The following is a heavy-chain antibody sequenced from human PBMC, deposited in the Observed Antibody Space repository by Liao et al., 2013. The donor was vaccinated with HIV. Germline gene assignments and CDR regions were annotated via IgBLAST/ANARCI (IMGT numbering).Heavy chain of an antibody. CDR2: IKHSGST. D-gene: IGHD6-19*01. J-gene: IGHJ6*03. V-gene: IGHV4-34*02. Sequence: QVQLQQWGAGLLKPSETLSLTCAVYGGSFSSHYWSWIRQSPGKGLEWIGEIKHSGSTTHNPSLKSRVTMSVDTSKKQFSLKLSSVTAADTAVYYCARDRIGEQRLYYYYYYMDVWGKGTTVTVSS. CDR1: GGSFSSHY. CDR3: ARDRIGEQRLYYYYYYMDV.